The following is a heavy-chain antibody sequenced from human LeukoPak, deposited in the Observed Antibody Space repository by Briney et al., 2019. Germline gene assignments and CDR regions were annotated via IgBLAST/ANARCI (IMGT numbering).Heavy chain of an antibody. CDR1: GFTFSSYA. CDR2: ISYDGSNK. J-gene: IGHJ4*02. CDR3: ARGYGDYRGGDDY. Sequence: GRSLRLSCAASGFTFSSYAMHWVRQAPGKGLEWVAVISYDGSNKFYADSVKGRFTISRDNSKNTLYLQMNSLRAEDTAVYYCARGYGDYRGGDDYWGQGTLVTVSS. D-gene: IGHD4-17*01. V-gene: IGHV3-30-3*01.